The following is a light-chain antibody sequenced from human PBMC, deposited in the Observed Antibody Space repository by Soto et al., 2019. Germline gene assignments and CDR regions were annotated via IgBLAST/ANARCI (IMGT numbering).Light chain of an antibody. CDR2: WAS. CDR1: QSLLYSSNNKTY. J-gene: IGKJ1*01. CDR3: KVSTNQLAE. Sequence: ATLKRKSSQSLLYSSNNKTYLAWYQQKPGQPPRLLIYWASTRESGVPDRFSCRGSGTDSTLTCGIRQAEDVVVYSRKVSTNQLAEFGEGTKVDIK. V-gene: IGKV4-1*01.